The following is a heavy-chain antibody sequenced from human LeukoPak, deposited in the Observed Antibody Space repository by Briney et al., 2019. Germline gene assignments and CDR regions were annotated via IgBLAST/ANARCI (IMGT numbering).Heavy chain of an antibody. Sequence: SETLSLTCTVSGDSVSNGDYYWSWLRQPPGKALEWIGYIYYTGSTYYNPSLEGRVTISVDTSRNQFSVKLSSVTAADTAVYYCARSQNYYGSGDYWSQGTLVTVSS. CDR2: IYYTGST. D-gene: IGHD3-10*01. CDR3: ARSQNYYGSGDY. CDR1: GDSVSNGDYY. J-gene: IGHJ4*02. V-gene: IGHV4-61*08.